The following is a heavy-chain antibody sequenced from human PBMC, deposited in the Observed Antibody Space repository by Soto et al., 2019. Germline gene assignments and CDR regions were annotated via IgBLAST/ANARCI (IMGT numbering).Heavy chain of an antibody. V-gene: IGHV3-21*01. D-gene: IGHD3-9*01. J-gene: IGHJ4*02. CDR3: ARGEGYFDWSAPRY. CDR2: ISSSSTYI. CDR1: GFTFSSYS. Sequence: EVQLVESGGGLVKPGGSLRLSCAASGFTFSSYSMHWVRQAPGKGLEWVSSISSSSTYIKYADSVKGRFTISRDNAKKSLYLQMNSLRDEDMAVYYCARGEGYFDWSAPRYWGQGTLVTVSS.